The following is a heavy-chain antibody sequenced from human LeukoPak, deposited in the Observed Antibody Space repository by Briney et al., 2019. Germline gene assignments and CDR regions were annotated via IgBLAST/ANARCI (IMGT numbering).Heavy chain of an antibody. V-gene: IGHV4-30-2*01. CDR1: GGSISSGGYY. CDR3: ARAGLGSSPRFFDY. D-gene: IGHD2-2*01. CDR2: IYHSGST. J-gene: IGHJ4*02. Sequence: SETLSLTCTVSGGSISSGGYYWSWIRQPPGKGLEWIGYIYHSGSTYYNPSLKSRVTISVDRSKNQFSLKVSSVTAADTAVYYCARAGLGSSPRFFDYWGQGTLVTVSS.